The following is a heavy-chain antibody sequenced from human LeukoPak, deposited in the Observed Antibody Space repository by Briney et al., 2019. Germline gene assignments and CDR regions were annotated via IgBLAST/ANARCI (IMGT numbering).Heavy chain of an antibody. CDR3: ARLGELSLPDY. J-gene: IGHJ4*02. V-gene: IGHV5-10-1*01. CDR1: GYSFTSFW. CDR2: IDPSDSNT. D-gene: IGHD3-16*01. Sequence: GESLRSSCKGSGYSFTSFWITWVRQMPAKGLEWMGRIDPSDSNTNYSPSFQGHVTISADESISTAYLQWGSLKASDTAMYYCARLGELSLPDYWGQGTLVTVSS.